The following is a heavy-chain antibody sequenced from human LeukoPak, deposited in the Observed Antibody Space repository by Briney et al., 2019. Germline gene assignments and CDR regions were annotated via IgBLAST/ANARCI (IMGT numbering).Heavy chain of an antibody. J-gene: IGHJ3*02. Sequence: PSETLSLTCTVSGASIGSSSYFWGWIRQPPGKGPEWIGSVYYSGSTYYNPSLKSRVTISIDTSKNQFSLILTSVTAADTAVYYCARVALITIHENDAFDIWGQGTVVTVSS. CDR3: ARVALITIHENDAFDI. CDR1: GASIGSSSYF. D-gene: IGHD3-3*01. V-gene: IGHV4-39*01. CDR2: VYYSGST.